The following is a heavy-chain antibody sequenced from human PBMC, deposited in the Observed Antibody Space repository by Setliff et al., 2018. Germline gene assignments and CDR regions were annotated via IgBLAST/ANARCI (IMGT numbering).Heavy chain of an antibody. CDR3: ARARWTGGYYSGDNYYMDV. J-gene: IGHJ6*03. Sequence: SETLSLTCTVSDVSISGYYWSWIRQPPGKGLEWIGYIHSSGRSNYNPSLKSRVTTSIDTSKNQFSLKLSSVTAADAAVYHCARARWTGGYYSGDNYYMDVWGKGTTVTVSS. CDR2: IHSSGRS. D-gene: IGHD3-22*01. V-gene: IGHV4-4*08. CDR1: DVSISGYY.